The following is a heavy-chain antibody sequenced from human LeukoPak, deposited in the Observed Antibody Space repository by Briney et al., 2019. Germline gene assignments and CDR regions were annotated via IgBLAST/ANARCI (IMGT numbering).Heavy chain of an antibody. J-gene: IGHJ5*02. Sequence: PSETLSLTCTVSGDSFNSGDNYWTWIRQPPGKGLEWIGFISYSENTFYNPPLKSRVSMSFDTSKNHFSLKLTSVTAADTAVYYCARGSGSDPWPIFDPWGQGILVTVSS. V-gene: IGHV4-30-4*02. D-gene: IGHD3-10*01. CDR1: GDSFNSGDNY. CDR3: ARGSGSDPWPIFDP. CDR2: ISYSENT.